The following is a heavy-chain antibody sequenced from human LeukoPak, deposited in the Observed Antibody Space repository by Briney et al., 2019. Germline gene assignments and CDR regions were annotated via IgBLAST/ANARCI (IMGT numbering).Heavy chain of an antibody. CDR2: IYYGGST. CDR3: GITNYNPSLTSRVTISVDTSKNQFSLKLSSVTAADTAVYYCARGSGDGDYVRGPFDY. J-gene: IGHJ4*02. D-gene: IGHD3-10*01. Sequence: SETLSLTCTVSGGSISSYYWSWLRQPPGKGLEWSGYIYYGGSTNYNPSLKSRVNISVETSKKQFALKLRSVTGADQAGYYGGITNYNPSLTSRVTISVDTSKNQFSLKLSSVTAADTAVYYCARGSGDGDYVRGPFDYWGQGTLVTVSS. CDR1: GGSISSYY. V-gene: IGHV4-59*01.